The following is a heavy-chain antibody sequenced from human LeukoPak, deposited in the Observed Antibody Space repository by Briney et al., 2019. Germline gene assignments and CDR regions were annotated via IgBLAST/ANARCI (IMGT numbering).Heavy chain of an antibody. Sequence: SETLSLTCAVYGGSFSGYYWSWIRQPPGKGLEWIGEINHSGSTNYNPSLKSRVTISVDTSTNQFSLKLSSVTAADTAVYYCARRNCSGGSCAYYFDYWGQGTLVTVSS. CDR2: INHSGST. J-gene: IGHJ4*02. D-gene: IGHD2-15*01. CDR1: GGSFSGYY. V-gene: IGHV4-34*01. CDR3: ARRNCSGGSCAYYFDY.